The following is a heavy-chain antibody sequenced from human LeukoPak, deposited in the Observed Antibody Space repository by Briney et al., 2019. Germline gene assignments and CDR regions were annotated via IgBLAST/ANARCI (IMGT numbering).Heavy chain of an antibody. Sequence: SETLSLTCTVSSGSIRTKSYAWGWVRQPPGKGLEWIGSVYYSGTTYYNPSLKSRVSISVDTSKNQFSLKLSSVTAADTAVYYCARHLSAIRTYYYDSSGYETHAFDIWGQGTMVTVSS. V-gene: IGHV4-39*01. CDR1: SGSIRTKSYA. CDR2: VYYSGTT. J-gene: IGHJ3*02. CDR3: ARHLSAIRTYYYDSSGYETHAFDI. D-gene: IGHD3-22*01.